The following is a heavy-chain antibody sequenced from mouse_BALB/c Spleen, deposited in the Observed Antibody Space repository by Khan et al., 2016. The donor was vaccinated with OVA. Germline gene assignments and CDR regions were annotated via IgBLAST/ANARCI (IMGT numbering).Heavy chain of an antibody. CDR3: ARRGLRWDFDY. J-gene: IGHJ2*01. D-gene: IGHD1-1*01. CDR1: GYTFINYW. V-gene: IGHV1-7*01. CDR2: INPSTGYT. Sequence: VQLQQSGAELAKHGASVKMSCKASGYTFINYWILWVKQRPGQGLEWIGYINPSTGYTEYNQNFKDKATLTADKSSSTAYMRLSSLTSEDSAVYYCARRGLRWDFDYWGQGTTLTVSS.